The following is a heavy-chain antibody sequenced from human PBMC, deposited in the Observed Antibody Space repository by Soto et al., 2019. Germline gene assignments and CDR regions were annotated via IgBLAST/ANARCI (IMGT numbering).Heavy chain of an antibody. V-gene: IGHV3-21*01. Sequence: EVQLVESGGGLVKPGGSLRLSCAASGFTFSSYTMTWVRQAPGKGLEWVSSISSSTGYIYYADSVKGRFTISRDNAKNSLYRQMNSLIAEDTAVFYCARDRRDGYNFDYWGQGTLVTVSS. CDR1: GFTFSSYT. D-gene: IGHD5-12*01. J-gene: IGHJ4*02. CDR3: ARDRRDGYNFDY. CDR2: ISSSTGYI.